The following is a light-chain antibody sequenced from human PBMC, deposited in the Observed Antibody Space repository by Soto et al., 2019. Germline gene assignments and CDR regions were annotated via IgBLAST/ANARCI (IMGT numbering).Light chain of an antibody. CDR3: QQSYSTLSIT. J-gene: IGKJ5*01. CDR2: AAL. Sequence: DIQMTQSPSSLSASVGDRVTITCRASESIARHLNWYQQKPGKAPKLLIYAALSLQNGVPSRFRGCGSGTDFTLNISHLQPEDFATYYCQQSYSTLSITFGQGTRLEIK. V-gene: IGKV1-39*01. CDR1: ESIARH.